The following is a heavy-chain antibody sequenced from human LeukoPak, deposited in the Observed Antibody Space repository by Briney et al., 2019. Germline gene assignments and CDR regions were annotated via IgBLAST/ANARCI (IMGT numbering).Heavy chain of an antibody. CDR3: ARSYYSGNSRGLFDP. D-gene: IGHD4-23*01. J-gene: IGHJ5*02. CDR1: GLTFSSSW. CDR2: INSDGSST. Sequence: PGGSLRLSCAASGLTFSSSWMHWVRQVPGKGLVWVSRINSDGSSTDYADSVKGRFTISRDNAKNTLYLQMSSLRAEDTALYYCARSYYSGNSRGLFDPWGQGTLVTVSS. V-gene: IGHV3-74*01.